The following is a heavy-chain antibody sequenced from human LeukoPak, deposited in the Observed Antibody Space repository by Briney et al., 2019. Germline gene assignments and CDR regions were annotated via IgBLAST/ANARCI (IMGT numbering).Heavy chain of an antibody. D-gene: IGHD6-19*01. CDR1: GFTFSSYG. V-gene: IGHV3-30*18. CDR3: AKDRPLYSSGWLFDY. J-gene: IGHJ4*02. Sequence: GRSLRLSCAASGFTFSSYGMHWVRQAPGKGREWVAVISYDGSNKYYADSVKGRFTISRDNSKNTLYLQMNSLRAEDTAVYYCAKDRPLYSSGWLFDYWGQGTLVTVSS. CDR2: ISYDGSNK.